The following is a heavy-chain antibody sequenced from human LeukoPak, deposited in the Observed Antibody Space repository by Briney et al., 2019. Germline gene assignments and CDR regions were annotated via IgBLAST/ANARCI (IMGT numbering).Heavy chain of an antibody. Sequence: ASVKVSCKASGGTFSSYAISWVRQAPGQGLEWMGRIIPILGIANYAQKFQGRVTITADKSTSTAYMELSSLRSEDTAVYYCANAAGYSSGWYLGGYFDYWGQGTLATVSS. CDR2: IIPILGIA. D-gene: IGHD6-19*01. J-gene: IGHJ4*02. CDR1: GGTFSSYA. CDR3: ANAAGYSSGWYLGGYFDY. V-gene: IGHV1-69*04.